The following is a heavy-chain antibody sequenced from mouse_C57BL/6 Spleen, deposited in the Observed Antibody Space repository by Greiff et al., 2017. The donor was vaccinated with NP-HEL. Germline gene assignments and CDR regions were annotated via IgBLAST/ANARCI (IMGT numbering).Heavy chain of an antibody. CDR3: TTSGYYGSSPAWFAY. Sequence: VQLQQSGAELVRPGASVKLSCTASGFNIKDDYMHWVKQRPEQGLEWIGWIDPENGDTEYASKLQGKATITADTSSNTAYLQLSSLTSEDTAVYYCTTSGYYGSSPAWFAYGGQGTLVTVSA. CDR1: GFNIKDDY. J-gene: IGHJ3*01. V-gene: IGHV14-4*01. CDR2: IDPENGDT. D-gene: IGHD1-1*01.